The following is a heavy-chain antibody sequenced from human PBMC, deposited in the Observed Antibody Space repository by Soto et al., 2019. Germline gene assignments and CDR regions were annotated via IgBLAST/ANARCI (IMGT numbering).Heavy chain of an antibody. Sequence: GGSLRLSCAASGFTFSRYGMHWVRQAPGKGLEWVALISYDGSNKQYGDSVKGRFTISRDNSKNTLYLQMNSLRAEDTAVYYCAKSDASSWYHVLDCWGQGALVTVSS. CDR1: GFTFSRYG. D-gene: IGHD6-13*01. V-gene: IGHV3-30*18. J-gene: IGHJ4*02. CDR3: AKSDASSWYHVLDC. CDR2: ISYDGSNK.